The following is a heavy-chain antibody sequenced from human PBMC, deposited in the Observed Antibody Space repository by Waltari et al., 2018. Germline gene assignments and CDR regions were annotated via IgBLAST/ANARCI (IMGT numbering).Heavy chain of an antibody. Sequence: EVQLVESGGGLVQPGGSLRLSCAASGFTFSSYEMNWVRQAPGQGLGWVSYISSSGSTIYYADSVKGRFTISRDNAKNSLYLQMNSLRAEDTAVYYCARDTYYDFWSGYYRDYGMDVWGQGTTVTVSS. D-gene: IGHD3-3*01. CDR3: ARDTYYDFWSGYYRDYGMDV. CDR2: ISSSGSTI. CDR1: GFTFSSYE. V-gene: IGHV3-48*03. J-gene: IGHJ6*02.